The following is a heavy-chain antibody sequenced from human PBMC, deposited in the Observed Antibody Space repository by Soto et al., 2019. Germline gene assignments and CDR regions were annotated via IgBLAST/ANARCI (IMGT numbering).Heavy chain of an antibody. CDR1: GFSFSNYV. D-gene: IGHD2-15*01. CDR3: AIGGFCSGGSCSSNPRTWYFDL. J-gene: IGHJ2*01. V-gene: IGHV3-64*01. Sequence: HPGGSLRLSCAASGFSFSNYVMHWVRQAPGKGLEYVSVITSNVGTIDHAKSVKGRFTISRDNSKNTLYLEMGALRPEDLAVYYCAIGGFCSGGSCSSNPRTWYFDLWGRGTLVTVSS. CDR2: ITSNVGTI.